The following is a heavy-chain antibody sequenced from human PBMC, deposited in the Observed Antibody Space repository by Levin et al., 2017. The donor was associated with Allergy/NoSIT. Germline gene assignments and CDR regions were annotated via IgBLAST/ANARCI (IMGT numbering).Heavy chain of an antibody. CDR3: ARDTDHDYGDHVILDAFDI. CDR2: INPNSGGT. CDR1: GYTFTGYY. Sequence: GASVKVSCKASGYTFTGYYMHWVRQAPGQGLEWMGWINPNSGGTNYAQKFQGRVTMTRDTSISTAYMELSRLRSDDTAVYYCARDTDHDYGDHVILDAFDIWGQGTMVTVSS. D-gene: IGHD4-17*01. V-gene: IGHV1-2*02. J-gene: IGHJ3*02.